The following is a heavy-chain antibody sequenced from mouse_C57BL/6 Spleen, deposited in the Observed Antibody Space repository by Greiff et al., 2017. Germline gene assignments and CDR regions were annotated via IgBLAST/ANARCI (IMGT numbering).Heavy chain of an antibody. J-gene: IGHJ1*01. CDR1: GYTFTSYW. CDR2: INPSNGGT. Sequence: QVQLQQPGTELVKPGASVKLSCKASGYTFTSYWMHWVKQRPGQGLEWIGNINPSNGGTNYNEKFKSKATLTVDKSSSTAYMQLSSLTSEVSSVYYCARSNTTVVARYWYFDVWGAGTTVTVAS. CDR3: ARSNTTVVARYWYFDV. D-gene: IGHD1-1*01. V-gene: IGHV1-53*01.